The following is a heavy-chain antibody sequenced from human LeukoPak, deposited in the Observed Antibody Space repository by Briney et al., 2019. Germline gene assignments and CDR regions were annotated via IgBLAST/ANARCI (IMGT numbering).Heavy chain of an antibody. V-gene: IGHV4-34*01. CDR1: GGSFSGYY. Sequence: SETLSLTCAVYGGSFSGYYWSWIRQPPGKGLEWIGEINHSGSTNYNPSLKSRVTISVDTSKNQFSLKLSSVTAADTAVYYCARGWGKVLGYCSSTSCYGDVWGKGTTVNVSS. J-gene: IGHJ6*04. CDR3: ARGWGKVLGYCSSTSCYGDV. D-gene: IGHD2-2*01. CDR2: INHSGST.